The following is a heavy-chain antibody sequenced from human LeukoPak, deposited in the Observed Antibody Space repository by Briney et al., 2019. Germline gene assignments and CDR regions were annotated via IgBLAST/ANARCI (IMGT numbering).Heavy chain of an antibody. CDR1: GFTFGDYA. V-gene: IGHV3-49*04. CDR2: IRSKAYGGTT. CDR3: ASGWLQQPNIRSGYFDY. D-gene: IGHD5-24*01. Sequence: PGGSLRLSCTASGFTFGDYAMSWVRQAPGKGLEWVGFIRSKAYGGTTEYAASVKGRFTISRDNAKNSLFLQLNSLRAEDTAVYYCASGWLQQPNIRSGYFDYWGQGNLVTVSS. J-gene: IGHJ4*02.